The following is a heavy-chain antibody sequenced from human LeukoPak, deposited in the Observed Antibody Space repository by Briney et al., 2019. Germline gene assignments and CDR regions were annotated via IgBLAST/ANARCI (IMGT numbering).Heavy chain of an antibody. Sequence: SETLSLTCSVSGDSISSSGDYWSWIRQHPGKGLDWIGYVHYSGSTYEAPSLRSRLSMSLDTSKNHFTLKLSSVTAADTAVYYCAKGGVYYSTPLDYWGQGSLVIVSS. D-gene: IGHD3-22*01. J-gene: IGHJ4*02. CDR3: AKGGVYYSTPLDY. V-gene: IGHV4-31*03. CDR1: GDSISSSGDY. CDR2: VHYSGST.